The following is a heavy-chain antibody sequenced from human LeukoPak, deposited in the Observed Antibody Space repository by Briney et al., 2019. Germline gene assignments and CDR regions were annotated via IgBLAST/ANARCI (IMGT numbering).Heavy chain of an antibody. CDR3: ARVSYYDSSGYYYGYFDY. D-gene: IGHD3-22*01. CDR1: GGTFSSYA. V-gene: IGHV1-69*06. Sequence: ASVKVSCKASGGTFSSYAISWVRQAPGQGLEWMGGIIPIFGTANYAQKFQGRVTITADKSTSTAYMELSSLRSEDTAVYYCARVSYYDSSGYYYGYFDYWGQGTLVTVSS. CDR2: IIPIFGTA. J-gene: IGHJ4*02.